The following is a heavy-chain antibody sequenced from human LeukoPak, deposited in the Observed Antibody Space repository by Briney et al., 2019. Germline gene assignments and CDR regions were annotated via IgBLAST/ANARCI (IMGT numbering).Heavy chain of an antibody. D-gene: IGHD2-15*01. CDR3: ARGGAATGNFDY. CDR2: IYHSGST. J-gene: IGHJ4*02. CDR1: CFSINSGYY. Sequence: SETPSPTPAASCFSINSGYYWVWVPPPPGEGLGWIGSIYHSGSTYYNPSLKSRVTISVDTSKNQFSLKLSSVTAADTAVYYCARGGAATGNFDYWGQGTLVTVSS. V-gene: IGHV4-38-2*01.